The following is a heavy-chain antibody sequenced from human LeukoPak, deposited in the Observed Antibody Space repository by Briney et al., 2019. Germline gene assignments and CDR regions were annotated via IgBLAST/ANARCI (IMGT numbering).Heavy chain of an antibody. CDR1: GGTFSSYA. CDR3: ARAPPTIVVVPAAPFDY. V-gene: IGHV1-69*04. CDR2: IIPVLNIA. D-gene: IGHD2-2*01. Sequence: ASVKVSCKASGGTFSSYAISWVRQAPGQGLEWMGRIIPVLNIANYAQKLQGRVTMTTDTSTSTAYMELRSLRSDDTAVYYCARAPPTIVVVPAAPFDYWGQGTLVTVSS. J-gene: IGHJ4*02.